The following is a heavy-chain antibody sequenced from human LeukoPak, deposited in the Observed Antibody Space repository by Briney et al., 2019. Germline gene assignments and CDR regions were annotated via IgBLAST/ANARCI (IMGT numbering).Heavy chain of an antibody. V-gene: IGHV1-2*02. D-gene: IGHD6-13*01. CDR3: ARTDSAAGPYYYYYYGMDV. CDR1: GYTFTGYY. Sequence: ASVKVSCKASGYTFTGYYMHWVRQAPGQGLERMGWINPNSGGTNYAQKFQGRVTMTRDTSISTAYMELSRLRSDDTAVYYCARTDSAAGPYYYYYYGMDVCGQGNTVTVSS. J-gene: IGHJ6*02. CDR2: INPNSGGT.